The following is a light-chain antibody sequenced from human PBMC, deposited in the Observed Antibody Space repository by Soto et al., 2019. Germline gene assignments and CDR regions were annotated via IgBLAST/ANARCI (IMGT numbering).Light chain of an antibody. J-gene: IGKJ3*01. V-gene: IGKV1-39*01. CDR3: QQYATSPTS. CDR1: QSISSY. Sequence: DIQMTQSPSSLSASVGDRVTITCRASQSISSYLNWYQQKPGKAPKLLIYAASSLQSGVPSRFSGSGSGTDFTLTISSLQPEDFATYYCQQYATSPTSFGPGTKVDIK. CDR2: AAS.